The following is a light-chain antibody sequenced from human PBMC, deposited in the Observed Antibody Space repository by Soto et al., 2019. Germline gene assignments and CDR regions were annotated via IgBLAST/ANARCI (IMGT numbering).Light chain of an antibody. J-gene: IGKJ5*01. CDR1: QSVSMY. V-gene: IGKV3-11*01. CDR3: QHRSNWPPIT. Sequence: EIVLTQSPATLSWSPGETAALSCRASQSVSMYLAWYQQRPGQAPRLLIYDTSNRATGIPARFSARGFGTDFTLIISNLEPEDSAVNYCQHRSNWPPITFGQGTRLEIK. CDR2: DTS.